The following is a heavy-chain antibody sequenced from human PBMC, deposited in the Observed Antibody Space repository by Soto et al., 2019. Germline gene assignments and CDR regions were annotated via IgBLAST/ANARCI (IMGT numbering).Heavy chain of an antibody. D-gene: IGHD3-10*01. CDR3: ARVRDILLWFGELGFDY. Sequence: QVQLVESGGGVVQPGRSLRLSCAASGFTFSSYAMHWVRQAPGKGLEWVAVISYDGSNKYYADSVKGGFTISRDNSKNSLYLQMNILRAEDTAVYYCARVRDILLWFGELGFDYWGQGTLVTVSS. CDR1: GFTFSSYA. J-gene: IGHJ4*02. V-gene: IGHV3-30-3*01. CDR2: ISYDGSNK.